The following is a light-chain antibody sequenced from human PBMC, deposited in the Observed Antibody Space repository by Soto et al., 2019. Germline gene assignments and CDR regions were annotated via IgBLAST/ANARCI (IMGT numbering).Light chain of an antibody. CDR1: QSVSSSY. CDR3: QQYVRSPFT. CDR2: GAS. V-gene: IGKV3-20*01. Sequence: EIVLTQSPGTLSLSPGERATLSCRASQSVSSSYLAWYQQKPGQAPRLIIYGASSRATGIPGRFSGSGSGTDFTLTISRQEPEDFAVYYCQQYVRSPFTFGPGTKVDIK. J-gene: IGKJ3*01.